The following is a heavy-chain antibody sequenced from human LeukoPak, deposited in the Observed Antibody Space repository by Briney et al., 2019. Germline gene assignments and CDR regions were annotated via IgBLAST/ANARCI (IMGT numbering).Heavy chain of an antibody. CDR3: ARPTYSNYFDY. J-gene: IGHJ4*02. CDR1: GYTFTSYY. D-gene: IGHD4-11*01. CDR2: INPSGGST. Sequence: ASVKVSCMASGYTFTSYYMHWVRQAPGQGLEWMGIINPSGGSTSYAQKFQGRVTMTRDTSTSTVYMELSSLRSEDTAVYYCARPTYSNYFDYWGQGTLVTVSS. V-gene: IGHV1-46*01.